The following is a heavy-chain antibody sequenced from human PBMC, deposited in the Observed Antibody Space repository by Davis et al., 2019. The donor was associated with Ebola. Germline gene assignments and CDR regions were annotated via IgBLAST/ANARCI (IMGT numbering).Heavy chain of an antibody. CDR1: GFTFTSSA. CDR3: ARYQLLGYYFDY. V-gene: IGHV1-46*01. Sequence: ASVKVSCKASGFTFTSSAMHWVRQAPGQGLEWMGIINPSGGSTSYAQKFQGRVTMTRDTSTSTVYMELSSLRSEDTAVYYCARYQLLGYYFDYWGQGTLVTVSS. D-gene: IGHD2-2*01. J-gene: IGHJ4*02. CDR2: INPSGGST.